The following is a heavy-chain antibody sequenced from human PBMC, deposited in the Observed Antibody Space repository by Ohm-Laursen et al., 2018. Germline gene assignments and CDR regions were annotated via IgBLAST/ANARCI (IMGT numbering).Heavy chain of an antibody. CDR2: INPNSGGT. Sequence: GSSVKVSCKASGYTFTGYYMHWVRQAPGQGLEWVGWINPNSGGTNYAQKFQGRVTMTTDTSITTAYLELSRLTSDDAAVYFCARGSAYGAFDIWGQGTMVTVSS. CDR1: GYTFTGYY. V-gene: IGHV1-2*02. CDR3: ARGSAYGAFDI. J-gene: IGHJ3*02. D-gene: IGHD3-10*01.